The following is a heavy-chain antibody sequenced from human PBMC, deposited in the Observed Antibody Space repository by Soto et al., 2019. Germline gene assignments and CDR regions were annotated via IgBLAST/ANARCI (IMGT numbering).Heavy chain of an antibody. CDR2: ISWNSASL. CDR3: VKDLGHDFSNSYFHF. CDR1: GFTFDDYA. D-gene: IGHD3-3*01. Sequence: EMQLVESGGGLVQPGRSLRLSCGASGFTFDDYAMHWVRQVPGNGLEWVSGISWNSASLGYADSVKGRLTTSRDNANKLLYLELHSLLTEDTALYYWVKDLGHDFSNSYFHFWAPGALDTVSS. V-gene: IGHV3-9*01. J-gene: IGHJ4*02.